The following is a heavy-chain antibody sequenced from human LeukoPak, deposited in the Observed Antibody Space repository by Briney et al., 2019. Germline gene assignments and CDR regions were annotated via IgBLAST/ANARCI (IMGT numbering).Heavy chain of an antibody. CDR3: ARWEYQLLQYYYYGMDV. CDR1: GFTFSSYW. V-gene: IGHV3-7*01. J-gene: IGHJ6*02. Sequence: GGSLRLSCAASGFTFSSYWMSWVRQARGKGLEWVANIKQDGSEKYYVDSVKGRFTISRDNAKNSLYLQMNSLRAEDTAVYYCARWEYQLLQYYYYGMDVWGQGTTVTVSS. D-gene: IGHD2-2*01. CDR2: IKQDGSEK.